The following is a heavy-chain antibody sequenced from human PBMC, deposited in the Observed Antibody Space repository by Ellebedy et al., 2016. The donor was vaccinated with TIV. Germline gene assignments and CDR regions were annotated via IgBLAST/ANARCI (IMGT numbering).Heavy chain of an antibody. CDR1: GFTFSSYA. CDR3: AKERAHYYDSSGFDY. D-gene: IGHD3-22*01. Sequence: GGSLRLXCAASGFTFSSYAMSWVRQAPGKGLEWVSAISGSGGSTYYADSVKGRFTISRDNSKNTLYLQMNSLRAEDTAVYYCAKERAHYYDSSGFDYWGQGTLVTVSS. CDR2: ISGSGGST. J-gene: IGHJ4*02. V-gene: IGHV3-23*01.